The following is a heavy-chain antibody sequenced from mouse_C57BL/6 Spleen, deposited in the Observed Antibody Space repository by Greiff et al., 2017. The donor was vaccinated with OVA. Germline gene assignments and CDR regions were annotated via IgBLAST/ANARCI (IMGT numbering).Heavy chain of an antibody. CDR3: ARKGNWDVDWYFDV. CDR1: GYTFTDYN. V-gene: IGHV1-22*01. D-gene: IGHD4-1*01. Sequence: VQLQQSGPELVKPGASVKMSCKASGYTFTDYNMHWVKQSHGKSLEWIGYINPNNGGTSYNQKFKGKATLTVNKSSSTAYMELRSLTSEDSAVYYCARKGNWDVDWYFDVWGTGTTVTVSS. CDR2: INPNNGGT. J-gene: IGHJ1*03.